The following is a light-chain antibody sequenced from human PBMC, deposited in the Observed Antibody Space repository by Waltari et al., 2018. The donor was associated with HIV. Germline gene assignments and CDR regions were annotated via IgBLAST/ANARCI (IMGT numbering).Light chain of an antibody. V-gene: IGKV2-28*01. CDR2: LGS. CDR1: QSLLHSNGYNF. Sequence: DIVMTQSPLSLPVTPGEPASISCRSSQSLLHSNGYNFLDWYLQKPGQSPQLLIYLGSNRASGVPDRFSGSGSDTDFTLKITRVETEDVGVYYCMQALQGPPTFGQGTKLEIK. J-gene: IGKJ2*01. CDR3: MQALQGPPT.